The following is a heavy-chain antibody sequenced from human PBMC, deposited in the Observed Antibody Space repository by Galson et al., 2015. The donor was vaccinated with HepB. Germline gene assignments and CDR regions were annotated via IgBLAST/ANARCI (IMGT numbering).Heavy chain of an antibody. CDR2: ISVSGGST. CDR3: AKGTTKIGS. V-gene: IGHV3-23*01. CDR1: GFTFSSLG. D-gene: IGHD1-1*01. Sequence: SLRLSCAASGFTFSSLGMTWVRQAPGKGLECVSAISVSGGSTDYADSVRGRFTISRDNSNNMLYLQMNNLRAEDTAVYYCAKGTTKIGSWGQGIQVTVSS. J-gene: IGHJ4*02.